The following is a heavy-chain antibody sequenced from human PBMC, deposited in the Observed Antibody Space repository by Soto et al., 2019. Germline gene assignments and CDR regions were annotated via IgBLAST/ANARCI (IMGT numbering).Heavy chain of an antibody. J-gene: IGHJ4*02. Sequence: SETLSRTCTVSGVSISSGDYYWGWIRQPPGKGLEWIGYIYYSGSTNYNPSLKSRVTISVDTSKNQFSLKLSSVTAADTAVYYCARVSDYYGSGSYYYFDYWGQGTLVTVSS. CDR1: GVSISSGDYY. CDR2: IYYSGST. CDR3: ARVSDYYGSGSYYYFDY. D-gene: IGHD3-10*01. V-gene: IGHV4-61*08.